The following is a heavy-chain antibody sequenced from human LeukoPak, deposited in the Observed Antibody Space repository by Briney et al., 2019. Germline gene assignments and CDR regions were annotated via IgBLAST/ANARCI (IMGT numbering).Heavy chain of an antibody. Sequence: GGSLRLSCAASGFTFSSYEMNWVRQAPGKGLEWVSYISSSGSTIYYADSVKGRFHISRDNAKNSLYLQMNSLRAEDTAVYYCAELGITMIGGVWGKGTTVTISS. CDR2: ISSSGSTI. D-gene: IGHD3-10*02. CDR3: AELGITMIGGV. V-gene: IGHV3-48*03. CDR1: GFTFSSYE. J-gene: IGHJ6*04.